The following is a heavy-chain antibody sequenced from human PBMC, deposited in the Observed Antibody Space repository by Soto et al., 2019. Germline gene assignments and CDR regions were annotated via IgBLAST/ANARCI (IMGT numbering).Heavy chain of an antibody. J-gene: IGHJ4*02. D-gene: IGHD5-12*01. CDR1: GFTFDDYA. Sequence: PGGSLRLSCAASGFTFDDYAMHWVRQAPGMGLEWVSGITWNSGAVGYADSVKGRFTLSRDNAENSLDLQMNSLRSEDTALYYCTKAALERATNQEFDFWGQGAMVTV. V-gene: IGHV3-9*01. CDR2: ITWNSGAV. CDR3: TKAALERATNQEFDF.